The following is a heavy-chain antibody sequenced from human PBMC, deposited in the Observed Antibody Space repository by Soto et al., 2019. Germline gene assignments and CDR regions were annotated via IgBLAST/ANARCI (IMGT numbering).Heavy chain of an antibody. D-gene: IGHD3-22*01. CDR1: GGSVISGGYY. CDR2: NSYTGST. J-gene: IGHJ5*02. Sequence: SETLSLTCTVSGGSVISGGYYWSWVRQLPGKGLEWIGFNSYTGSTDYNPSLKGRVTISVDVSNNQFSLKLTSVTAADTALYFCASGPDYYDSSGYFEPWGQGTLVTVSS. V-gene: IGHV4-31*03. CDR3: ASGPDYYDSSGYFEP.